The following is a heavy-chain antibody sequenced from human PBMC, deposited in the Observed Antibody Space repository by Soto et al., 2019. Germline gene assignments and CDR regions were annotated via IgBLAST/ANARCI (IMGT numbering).Heavy chain of an antibody. CDR2: ISSSSSTI. V-gene: IGHV3-48*02. CDR3: ASSEVTIFGVVPTDAFDI. J-gene: IGHJ3*02. Sequence: GGSLRLSCAASGFTFSSYSMNWVRQAPGKGLEWVSYISSSSSTIYYADSVKGRFTISRDNAKNSLYLQMNSLRDEDTAVYYCASSEVTIFGVVPTDAFDIWGQGTMVTVSS. D-gene: IGHD3-3*01. CDR1: GFTFSSYS.